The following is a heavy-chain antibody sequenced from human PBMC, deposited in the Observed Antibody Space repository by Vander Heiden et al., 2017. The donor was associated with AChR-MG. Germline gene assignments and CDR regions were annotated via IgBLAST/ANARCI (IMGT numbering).Heavy chain of an antibody. V-gene: IGHV1-69*01. Sequence: QVQLVQSGAEVKKPGSSVKVSCKASGGTVSSYASSLVRQAPGQGLEWMGGIIPIFGTANYAQKFQGRVTITADESTSTAYMELSSLRSEDTAVYYCASARVDTAGRLYYYGMDVWGQGTTVTVSS. CDR2: IIPIFGTA. CDR1: GGTVSSYA. CDR3: ASARVDTAGRLYYYGMDV. D-gene: IGHD5-18*01. J-gene: IGHJ6*02.